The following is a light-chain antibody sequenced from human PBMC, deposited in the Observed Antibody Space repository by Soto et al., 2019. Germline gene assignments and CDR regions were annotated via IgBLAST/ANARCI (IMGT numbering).Light chain of an antibody. CDR3: NSYTSSSTYV. J-gene: IGLJ1*01. CDR1: SSDVGGYNY. V-gene: IGLV2-14*01. CDR2: DVS. Sequence: QSVLTQPASVSGSPGQSITISCTGTSSDVGGYNYVSWYQQHPGKAPKLMIYDVSNRPSGVSNRFSGSKSGNTASLTISRLQAEDEADYYCNSYTSSSTYVSGTWTKVTVL.